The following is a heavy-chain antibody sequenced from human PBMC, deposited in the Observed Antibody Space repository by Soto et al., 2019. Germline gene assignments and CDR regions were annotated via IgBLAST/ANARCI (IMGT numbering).Heavy chain of an antibody. J-gene: IGHJ4*02. CDR3: AKDRGIAVAGETFDY. Sequence: EVQLLESGGGLVQPGGSLRLSCAASGFTFSSYAMSWVRQAPGKGLEWVSAISGSGGSTYYADSVKGRFTISRDNSKNTLYLQMNSLRAGDTAVYYCAKDRGIAVAGETFDYWGQGTLVTVSS. CDR2: ISGSGGST. D-gene: IGHD6-19*01. V-gene: IGHV3-23*01. CDR1: GFTFSSYA.